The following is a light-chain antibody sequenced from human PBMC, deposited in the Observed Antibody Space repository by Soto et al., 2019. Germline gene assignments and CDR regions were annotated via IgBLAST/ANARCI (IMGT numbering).Light chain of an antibody. Sequence: QSVLTQPPSASGTPGQRVTISCSGSSSNIGINYVYWYQQLPGTAPKLLIYRNNQRPSGVPDRFSGSKSGTSASLAISGLRSEDEAAYYCTAWDDRLRYVFGTGTKSPS. CDR3: TAWDDRLRYV. J-gene: IGLJ1*01. V-gene: IGLV1-47*01. CDR1: SSNIGINY. CDR2: RNN.